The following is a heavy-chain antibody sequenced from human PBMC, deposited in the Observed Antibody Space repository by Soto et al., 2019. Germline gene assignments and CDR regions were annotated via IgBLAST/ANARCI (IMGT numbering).Heavy chain of an antibody. CDR3: ARASRSVGGDAFDI. D-gene: IGHD2-15*01. CDR2: IIPIFGTA. V-gene: IGHV1-69*06. CDR1: GGTFSSYA. Sequence: SVKVSCKASGGTFSSYAISWVRQAPGQGLEWMGGIIPIFGTANYAQKFQGRVTITADKSTSTAYMELSSLRSEDTAVYYCARASRSVGGDAFDIWGQGTMVTVS. J-gene: IGHJ3*02.